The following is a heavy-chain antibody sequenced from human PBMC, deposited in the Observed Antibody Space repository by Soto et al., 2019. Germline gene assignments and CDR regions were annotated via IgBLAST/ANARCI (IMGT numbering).Heavy chain of an antibody. D-gene: IGHD2-2*01. Sequence: ASVKVSCKASGYSFTYYGITWVRQAPGQGLEWMGWISDYNADTLYAERFQGRVTLTTDTSTSTAYMELRSLRSDDTAVYYCARDFTGTTQPDPLGQGNLVTVS. J-gene: IGHJ5*02. V-gene: IGHV1-18*01. CDR3: ARDFTGTTQPDP. CDR1: GYSFTYYG. CDR2: ISDYNADT.